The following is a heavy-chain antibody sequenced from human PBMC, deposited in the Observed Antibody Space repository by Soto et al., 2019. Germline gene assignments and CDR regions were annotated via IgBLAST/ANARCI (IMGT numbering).Heavy chain of an antibody. Sequence: GGSLRLSCAASGFTFSSYAMSWVRQAPGKGLEWVSAISGSGGSTNYADSAKGRFPIPKDNSKNTLYLQKNGLRAEDTAVYYCATTFPGLMVYGPVATIPAGDYWGQGTLVTVSS. CDR2: ISGSGGST. D-gene: IGHD2-8*01. CDR3: ATTFPGLMVYGPVATIPAGDY. CDR1: GFTFSSYA. V-gene: IGHV3-23*01. J-gene: IGHJ4*02.